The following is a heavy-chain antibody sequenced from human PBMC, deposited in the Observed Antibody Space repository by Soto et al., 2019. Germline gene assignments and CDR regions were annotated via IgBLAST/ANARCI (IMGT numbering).Heavy chain of an antibody. CDR3: ERAAVGSHDAFDI. CDR2: IYSGGST. Sequence: EVQLVESGGGLVQPGGSLRLSFAASGLTVSSNYMSWVRQAPGQGLEWVSVIYSGGSTYYADSVKGRFTISRDNSKNSLYLQMNSLRSEDTAVYYCERAAVGSHDAFDIWGQGTMVTVSS. D-gene: IGHD2-15*01. V-gene: IGHV3-66*01. CDR1: GLTVSSNY. J-gene: IGHJ3*02.